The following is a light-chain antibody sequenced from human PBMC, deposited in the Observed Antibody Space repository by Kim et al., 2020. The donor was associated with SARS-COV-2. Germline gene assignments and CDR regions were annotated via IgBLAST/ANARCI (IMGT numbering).Light chain of an antibody. V-gene: IGLV3-19*01. Sequence: SVALGQTVRITCRGASLRNYYASWYQQKPGQAPVLVFYGKNNRPSGIPHRFSGSSSRDTATLTITGTQAEDEADYYCNSRDSSGVVFGGGTQLTVL. J-gene: IGLJ2*01. CDR1: SLRNYY. CDR2: GKN. CDR3: NSRDSSGVV.